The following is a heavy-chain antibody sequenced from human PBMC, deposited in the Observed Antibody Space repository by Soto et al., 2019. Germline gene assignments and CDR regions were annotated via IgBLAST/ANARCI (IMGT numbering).Heavy chain of an antibody. CDR2: IKGDGSLT. CDR3: MRDFQSY. Sequence: PGGSLRLSCAASGFTFSSFWMTWVRQAGVKVLECVANIKGDGSLTNYVDSVKGRFTISRANAQNSLYLEMNSLRAEEPAVYYCMRDFQSYWGQGILVIVSS. CDR1: GFTFSSFW. J-gene: IGHJ4*02. V-gene: IGHV3-7*01.